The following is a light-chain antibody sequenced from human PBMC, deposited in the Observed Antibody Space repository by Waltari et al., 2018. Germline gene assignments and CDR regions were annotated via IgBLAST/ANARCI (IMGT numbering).Light chain of an antibody. Sequence: SSELTQDPAVSVTLGQTVRITCQGDILRTYYVSWFQQQAGQAPTLVIYGMNNRPSGIPDRFSASTSGSRASLTIIGAQAEDEADYYCHSRDTNGDVLIGGGTKLTVV. CDR1: ILRTYY. J-gene: IGLJ2*01. V-gene: IGLV3-19*01. CDR3: HSRDTNGDVL. CDR2: GMN.